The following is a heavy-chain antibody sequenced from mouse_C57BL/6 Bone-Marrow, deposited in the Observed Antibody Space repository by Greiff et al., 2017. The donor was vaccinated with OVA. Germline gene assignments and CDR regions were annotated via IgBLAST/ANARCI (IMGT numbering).Heavy chain of an antibody. CDR3: AIPLVH. J-gene: IGHJ2*01. D-gene: IGHD6-2*01. Sequence: VKLMESGPELVKPGASVKISCKASGYAFSSSWMNWVKQRPGKGLEWIGRIYPGDGDTNYNGKFKGKATLTADKSSSTAYMQLSSLTSEDSAVYFCAIPLVHWGQGTTLTVSS. V-gene: IGHV1-82*01. CDR2: IYPGDGDT. CDR1: GYAFSSSW.